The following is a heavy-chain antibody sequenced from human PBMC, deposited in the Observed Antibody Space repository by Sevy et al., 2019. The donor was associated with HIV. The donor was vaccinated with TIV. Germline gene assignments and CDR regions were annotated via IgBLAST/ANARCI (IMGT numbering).Heavy chain of an antibody. Sequence: GESLKISCAASGLSFSNAWMAWVRQAPGKGLEWVGRIRSETGGGTTDFAAFAIGKFTISRDDPKNTLYLQMNSLKTEDTAVYYCAIDHRRDGMIVVPFEKWGLGTLVTVSS. CDR2: IRSETGGGTT. CDR1: GLSFSNAW. V-gene: IGHV3-15*01. CDR3: AIDHRRDGMIVVPFEK. D-gene: IGHD3-22*01. J-gene: IGHJ4*02.